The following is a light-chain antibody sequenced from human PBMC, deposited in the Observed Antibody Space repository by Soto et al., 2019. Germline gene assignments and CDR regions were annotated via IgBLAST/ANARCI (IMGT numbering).Light chain of an antibody. CDR3: SSYTSGSTPYV. CDR1: SSNIGAGYD. CDR2: GNS. Sequence: QSVLTQPPSVSGAPGQRVTISCTGSSSNIGAGYDVHWYQQRPGTAPKLLIFGNSNRPSGVPDRFSGSKSGTSASLAITGLQAEDEGDYYCSSYTSGSTPYVFGTGTKLTVL. V-gene: IGLV1-40*01. J-gene: IGLJ1*01.